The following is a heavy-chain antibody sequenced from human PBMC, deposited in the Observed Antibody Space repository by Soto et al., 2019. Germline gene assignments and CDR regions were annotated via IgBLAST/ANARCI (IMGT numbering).Heavy chain of an antibody. CDR1: VYTFTSYA. CDR2: INAGNGNT. Sequence: ASVKVSCKASVYTFTSYAMHWVRQAPGQRLEWMGWINAGNGNTKYSQKFQGRVTMTRNTSISTAYMELSSLRSEDTAVYYCARTLYGDNVDYWGQGTLVTVSS. V-gene: IGHV1-3*01. D-gene: IGHD4-17*01. CDR3: ARTLYGDNVDY. J-gene: IGHJ4*02.